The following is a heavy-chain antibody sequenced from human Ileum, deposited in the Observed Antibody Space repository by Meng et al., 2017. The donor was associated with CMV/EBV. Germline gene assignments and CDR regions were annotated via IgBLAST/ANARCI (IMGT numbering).Heavy chain of an antibody. CDR3: ARLIPQWLGLDY. V-gene: IGHV5-51*01. CDR1: GYTFTTHW. D-gene: IGHD6-19*01. J-gene: IGHJ4*02. CDR2: IYPGDSNV. Sequence: GESLKISCKGSGYTFTTHWIGWVRQMPGRGLEWMGIIYPGDSNVRYSPSFQGQVTISDDKSINTAYLQWNSLKASDTAVYYCARLIPQWLGLDYWGQGTLVTVSS.